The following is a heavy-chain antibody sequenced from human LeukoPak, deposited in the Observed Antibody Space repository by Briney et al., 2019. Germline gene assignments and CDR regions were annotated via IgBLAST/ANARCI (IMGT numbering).Heavy chain of an antibody. CDR2: INHSGST. V-gene: IGHV4-39*07. J-gene: IGHJ4*02. Sequence: SGTLSLTCTVSGGSISSSSYYWGWIRQPPGKGLEWIGEINHSGSTNYNPSLKSRVTISVDTSKNQFSLKLSSVTAADTAVYYCARGLNYYDSSGLGYWGQGTLVTVSS. CDR3: ARGLNYYDSSGLGY. CDR1: GGSISSSSYY. D-gene: IGHD3-22*01.